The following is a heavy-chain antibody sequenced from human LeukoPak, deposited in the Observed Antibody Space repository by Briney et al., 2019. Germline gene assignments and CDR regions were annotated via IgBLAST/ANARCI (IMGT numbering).Heavy chain of an antibody. V-gene: IGHV3-30*04. CDR1: GFTFSSYA. Sequence: PGGSLRLSCAASGFTFSSYAMHWVRQAPGKGLEWVAVISYDGSNKYYADSVKGRFTISRDNSKNTLYLQMNSLRAEDTAVYYCARDISARFLEWLGSFDYWGQGTLVTVSS. CDR2: ISYDGSNK. CDR3: ARDISARFLEWLGSFDY. D-gene: IGHD3-3*01. J-gene: IGHJ4*02.